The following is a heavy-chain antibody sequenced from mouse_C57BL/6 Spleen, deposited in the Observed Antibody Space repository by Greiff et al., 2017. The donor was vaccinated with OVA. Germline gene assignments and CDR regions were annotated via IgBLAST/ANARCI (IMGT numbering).Heavy chain of an antibody. V-gene: IGHV5-9*01. CDR3: ARLGYYGSSYYFDY. CDR2: ISGGGGNT. J-gene: IGHJ2*01. CDR1: GFTFSSYT. Sequence: EVQRVESGGGLVKPGGSLKLSCAASGFTFSSYTMSWVRQTPEKRLEWVATISGGGGNTYYPDSVKGRFTIARDNAKNTLYLQMSSLRSEDTALYYCARLGYYGSSYYFDYWGQGTTLTVSS. D-gene: IGHD1-1*01.